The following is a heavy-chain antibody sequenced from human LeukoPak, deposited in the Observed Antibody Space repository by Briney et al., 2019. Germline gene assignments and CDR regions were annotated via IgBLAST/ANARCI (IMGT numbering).Heavy chain of an antibody. D-gene: IGHD3-10*01. Sequence: GGSLRLSCAASGFTFSSYAMSWVRQAPGKGLEWVLAISGSGGSTYYADSVKGRFTISRDNSKNTLYLQMNSLRAEDTAVYYCAKDTPYWGVRGVIDYWGQGTLVTVSS. J-gene: IGHJ4*02. CDR2: ISGSGGST. CDR1: GFTFSSYA. V-gene: IGHV3-23*01. CDR3: AKDTPYWGVRGVIDY.